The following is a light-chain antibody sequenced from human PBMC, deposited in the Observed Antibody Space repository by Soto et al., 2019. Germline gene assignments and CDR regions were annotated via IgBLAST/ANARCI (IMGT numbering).Light chain of an antibody. V-gene: IGKV1-33*01. CDR1: QDISNY. J-gene: IGKJ4*01. Sequence: DIQMTQSPSSLSASVGDRVTITCQASQDISNYLNWYQQKPGKAPKLLIYDASNLETGVPSRFSGSGSGKNFNFPNSSLQPEGIATYLRQQYDNPPLTFGGGTKVEIK. CDR3: QQYDNPPLT. CDR2: DAS.